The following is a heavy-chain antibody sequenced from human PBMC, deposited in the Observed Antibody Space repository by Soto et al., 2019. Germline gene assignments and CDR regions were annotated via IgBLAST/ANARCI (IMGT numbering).Heavy chain of an antibody. J-gene: IGHJ4*02. Sequence: EVQLVESGGGLVKPGGSLRLSCAVSGLSFSNAWMSWVRQAPGKGLEWVGRIKSKPDGGTRDYAAPVKGRFTISRDDSKNTLYLQMNSLKSEDTAVYYCATSHYGDYVDYWGQGTLVTVSS. D-gene: IGHD4-17*01. CDR1: GLSFSNAW. CDR3: ATSHYGDYVDY. V-gene: IGHV3-15*01. CDR2: IKSKPDGGTR.